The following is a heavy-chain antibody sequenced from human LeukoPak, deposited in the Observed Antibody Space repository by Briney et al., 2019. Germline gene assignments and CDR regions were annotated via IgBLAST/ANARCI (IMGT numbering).Heavy chain of an antibody. J-gene: IGHJ6*02. D-gene: IGHD3-10*01. CDR2: ISWNSVNI. CDR1: GFTFDDYA. CDR3: AKDGRLTMVRGFMDV. Sequence: PGGSLRLSCAASGFTFDDYAMHWVRQAPGKGLEWVGGISWNSVNIAYADSVKGRFTISRDNAKNFLYLQMNSLRAEDTALYYCAKDGRLTMVRGFMDVWGQGTTVTVSS. V-gene: IGHV3-9*01.